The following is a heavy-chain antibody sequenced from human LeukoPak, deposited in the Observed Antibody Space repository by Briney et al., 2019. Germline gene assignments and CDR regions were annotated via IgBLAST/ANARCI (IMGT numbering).Heavy chain of an antibody. V-gene: IGHV3-48*01. Sequence: PGGSLRLSCAASGFTFNAFGMNWVRQAPGKGLEWVSYIGTTSGAIYYADSVKGRFTISRDSAKNSLYLQMNSLRAEDTAVYYCARDRSDILTGPLTPWGQGTLVTVSS. CDR1: GFTFNAFG. J-gene: IGHJ5*02. CDR2: IGTTSGAI. CDR3: ARDRSDILTGPLTP. D-gene: IGHD3-9*01.